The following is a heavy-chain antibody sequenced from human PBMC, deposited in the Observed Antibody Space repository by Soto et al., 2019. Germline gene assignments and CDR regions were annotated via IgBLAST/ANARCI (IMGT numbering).Heavy chain of an antibody. CDR2: IYYSGST. V-gene: IGHV4-59*01. CDR1: GGSISSYY. CDR3: ARAYGGYADY. Sequence: SETLSRACTVSGGSISSYYWSWIRQPPGQGLEWIGYIYYSGSTNDNPSLESRVTISVDTSKNQFSLKLSSVTAADTAVYYCARAYGGYADYWGQGALVTVS. J-gene: IGHJ4*02. D-gene: IGHD5-12*01.